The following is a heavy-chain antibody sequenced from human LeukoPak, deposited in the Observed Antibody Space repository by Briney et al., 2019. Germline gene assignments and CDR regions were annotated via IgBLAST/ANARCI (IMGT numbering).Heavy chain of an antibody. V-gene: IGHV4-59*08. D-gene: IGHD6-19*01. CDR2: INFSGTT. CDR3: ARRAEQSSPGHAFDI. CDR1: VGSISGYY. Sequence: SETLSLTCTVSVGSISGYYWSWIRQPPAKGLEWIGNINFSGTTNYNPSLKSRVTISLDTSKNQFSLKLSSVTAADTAVYYCARRAEQSSPGHAFDIWGQGTMVTVSS. J-gene: IGHJ3*02.